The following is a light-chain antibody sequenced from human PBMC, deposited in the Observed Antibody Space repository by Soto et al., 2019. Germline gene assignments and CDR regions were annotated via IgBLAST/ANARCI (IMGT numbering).Light chain of an antibody. CDR2: SVS. Sequence: QSVLTQPASVSGSPGQSITISCSGTSSDIGTYDHVAWFQQFPGKTPKLMIYSVSNRPSGVSYRFSGSKSGNTAYLTISGLQAEDEADYYCISYTVSRSYVFGTGTKVTVL. J-gene: IGLJ1*01. CDR3: ISYTVSRSYV. CDR1: SSDIGTYDH. V-gene: IGLV2-14*01.